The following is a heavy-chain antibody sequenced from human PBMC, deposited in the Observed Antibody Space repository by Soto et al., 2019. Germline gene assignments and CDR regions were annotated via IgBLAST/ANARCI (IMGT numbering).Heavy chain of an antibody. V-gene: IGHV3-48*01. Sequence: GGSLRLSCAASGFTFSSYSMNWVRQAPGKGLEWVSYISSSSSTIYYADSVKGRFTISRDNAKNSLYLQMNSLRAEDTAVYYCARDSRTGKYGDYDLMSYWGQGTLVTVSS. CDR3: ARDSRTGKYGDYDLMSY. CDR1: GFTFSSYS. CDR2: ISSSSSTI. J-gene: IGHJ4*02. D-gene: IGHD4-17*01.